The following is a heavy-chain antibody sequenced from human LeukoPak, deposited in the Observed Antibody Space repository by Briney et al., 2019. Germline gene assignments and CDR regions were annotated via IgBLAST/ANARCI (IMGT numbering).Heavy chain of an antibody. V-gene: IGHV3-13*01. CDR1: GFTFSSYD. D-gene: IGHD5-24*01. Sequence: GGSLRLSCAASGFTFSSYDMHWVRQATGKGLEWVSAIGTAGDTYYPGSVKGRFNISRENAKNSLYLQMNSLRAGDTAVYYCARFTRDGAFDIWGQGTMVTVSS. CDR3: ARFTRDGAFDI. CDR2: IGTAGDT. J-gene: IGHJ3*02.